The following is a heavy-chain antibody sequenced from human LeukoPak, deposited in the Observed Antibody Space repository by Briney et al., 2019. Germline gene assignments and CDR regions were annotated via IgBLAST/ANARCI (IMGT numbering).Heavy chain of an antibody. Sequence: ASVKVSCKASGYTLTSYYMHWVRQAPGQGLEWMGIINPSGGSTSYAQKFQGRVTMTRDTSTSTVYMELSSLRSEDTAVYYCARWAGYSSSWEQDWFDPWGQGTLVTASS. V-gene: IGHV1-46*01. J-gene: IGHJ5*02. CDR1: GYTLTSYY. CDR2: INPSGGST. CDR3: ARWAGYSSSWEQDWFDP. D-gene: IGHD6-13*01.